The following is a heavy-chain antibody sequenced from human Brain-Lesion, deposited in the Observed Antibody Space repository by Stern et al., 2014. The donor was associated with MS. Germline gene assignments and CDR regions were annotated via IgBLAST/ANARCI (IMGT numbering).Heavy chain of an antibody. CDR1: GYTFSSYD. D-gene: IGHD1-14*01. CDR3: ARAVRNRRRSEY. V-gene: IGHV1-8*02. J-gene: IGHJ4*02. Sequence: VQLVESGAEVKKPGASVKVSCKASGYTFSSYDIPWVRQASGHGLEWMGWRKPYSGSTGYAQKFKGRVSMTSDRSISTVYMELASRTSDDAAVYFCARAVRNRRRSEYWGQGTLVTVSS. CDR2: RKPYSGST.